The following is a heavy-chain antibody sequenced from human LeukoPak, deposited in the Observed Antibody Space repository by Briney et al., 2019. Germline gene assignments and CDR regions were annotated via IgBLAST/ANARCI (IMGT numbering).Heavy chain of an antibody. J-gene: IGHJ3*02. CDR3: ARDLFSSRTLSLGPGAFDI. V-gene: IGHV6-1*01. D-gene: IGHD1-26*01. CDR2: TYYRSKWYN. Sequence: SQTLSLTCAISGDSVSSNSAAWNWIRQSPSRGLEWLGRTYYRSKWYNDYAVSVKSRKTINPDTSKNQFSLQLNSVTPEDTAVYYCARDLFSSRTLSLGPGAFDIWGQGTMVTVSS. CDR1: GDSVSSNSAA.